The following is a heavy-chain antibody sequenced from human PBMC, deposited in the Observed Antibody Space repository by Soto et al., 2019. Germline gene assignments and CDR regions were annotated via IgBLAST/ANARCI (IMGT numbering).Heavy chain of an antibody. CDR2: IYSGGST. CDR1: GFTVSSNY. V-gene: IGHV3-66*01. CDR3: ARDATYYDILTGGGDPQDAFDI. Sequence: LRLSCAASGFTVSSNYMSWVRQAPGKGLEWVSVIYSGGSTYYADSVKGRFTISRDNSKNTLYLQMNSLRAEDTAVYYCARDATYYDILTGGGDPQDAFDIWGQGTMVTVSS. D-gene: IGHD3-9*01. J-gene: IGHJ3*02.